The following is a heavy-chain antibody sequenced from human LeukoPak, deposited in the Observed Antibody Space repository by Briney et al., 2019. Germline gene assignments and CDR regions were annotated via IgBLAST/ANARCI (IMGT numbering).Heavy chain of an antibody. CDR1: GFTFSSYA. V-gene: IGHV3-23*01. CDR3: ARETTYYYDSSGSTRSSY. CDR2: ISGSGGST. D-gene: IGHD3-22*01. Sequence: PGTSLRLSCAASGFTFSSYAMSWVRQAPGKGLEWVSGISGSGGSTWYADSVKGRFTISGDNSKNTLYLQMNSLRAEDTAVYYCARETTYYYDSSGSTRSSYWGQGTLVTVSS. J-gene: IGHJ4*02.